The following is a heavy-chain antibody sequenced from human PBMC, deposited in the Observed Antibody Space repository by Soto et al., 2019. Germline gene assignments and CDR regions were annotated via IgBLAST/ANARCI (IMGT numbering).Heavy chain of an antibody. Sequence: GGSLRLSCAASGFTFSSYSMNWVRQAPGKGLEWVSYISSSSSTIYYADSVKGRFTISRDNAKNSLYLQMNSLRAEDTAVYYCARPNVDSAMGFDYWGQGTLVTVSS. CDR3: ARPNVDSAMGFDY. CDR1: GFTFSSYS. V-gene: IGHV3-48*04. CDR2: ISSSSSTI. D-gene: IGHD5-18*01. J-gene: IGHJ4*02.